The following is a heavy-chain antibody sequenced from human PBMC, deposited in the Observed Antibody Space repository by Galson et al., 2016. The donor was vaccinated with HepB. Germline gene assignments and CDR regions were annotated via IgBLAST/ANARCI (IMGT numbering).Heavy chain of an antibody. V-gene: IGHV6-1*01. CDR3: VEQRKGAPYGMDV. CDR2: TYYRSKWYN. J-gene: IGHJ6*02. Sequence: CAISGDSVSSNSAAWNWIRQSPSRGLEWLGRTYYRSKWYNDYAVSVKSRMIVNPDTPKNQFSLQLNSVTPEDTAVYYCVEQRKGAPYGMDVWGQGTTVTVSS. CDR1: GDSVSSNSAA. D-gene: IGHD1/OR15-1a*01.